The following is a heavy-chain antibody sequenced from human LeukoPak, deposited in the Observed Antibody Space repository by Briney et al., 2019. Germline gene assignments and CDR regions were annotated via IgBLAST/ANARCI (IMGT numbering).Heavy chain of an antibody. D-gene: IGHD6-13*01. CDR3: ARDSGIAAAGTDY. J-gene: IGHJ4*02. CDR1: GFTFSSYG. V-gene: IGHV3-33*01. Sequence: PGGSLRLSCAASGFTFSSYGMHWVRQAPGKGLEWVAVIWYDGSNKYYADSVKGRFTISRDNSKNTLYLQMNSLRAEDTAVYYCARDSGIAAAGTDYWGQGTLVTVSS. CDR2: IWYDGSNK.